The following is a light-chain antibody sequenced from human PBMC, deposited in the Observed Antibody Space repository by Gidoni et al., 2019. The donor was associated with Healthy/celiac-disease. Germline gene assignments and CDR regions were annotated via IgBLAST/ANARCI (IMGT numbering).Light chain of an antibody. V-gene: IGKV3-15*01. J-gene: IGKJ3*01. CDR1: QSVSSN. CDR2: GAS. Sequence: EIVMTQSPATLSVSPGERATLSCRAGQSVSSNLAWYQQKPGQAPRLLIYGASTRATGIPARCSGSGSGTEFTLTISSLQSEDFAVCYCQQYNNWSVTFGPGTKVDIK. CDR3: QQYNNWSVT.